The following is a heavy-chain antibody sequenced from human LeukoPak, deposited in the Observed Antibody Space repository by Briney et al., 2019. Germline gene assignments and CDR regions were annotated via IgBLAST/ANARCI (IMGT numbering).Heavy chain of an antibody. D-gene: IGHD3-10*01. CDR2: INPDGGNT. V-gene: IGHV1-46*01. CDR1: GYTFTNSY. CDR3: ARDGWFGELSRNWFDP. Sequence: ASVKVSCKASGYTFTNSYIHWVRQAPGQVLEWMGLINPDGGNTNYAQNFQGRVTLTRDTSTSTVYMELSRLRSDDTAVYYCARDGWFGELSRNWFDPWGQGTLVTVSS. J-gene: IGHJ5*02.